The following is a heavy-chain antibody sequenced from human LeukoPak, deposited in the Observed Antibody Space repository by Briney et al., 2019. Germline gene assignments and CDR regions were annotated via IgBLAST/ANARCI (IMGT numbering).Heavy chain of an antibody. CDR1: GFTFSSYG. Sequence: PGGSLRLSCAASGFTFSSYGMHWVRQAPGKGLEWVAVISFDGSEKHFADSVKGRFTISRDNSKNTLDLQMNSLRPEDTAVYYCVRDSSSSYLFDYWGQGTLVIVSS. D-gene: IGHD6-6*01. V-gene: IGHV3-30*03. J-gene: IGHJ4*02. CDR2: ISFDGSEK. CDR3: VRDSSSSYLFDY.